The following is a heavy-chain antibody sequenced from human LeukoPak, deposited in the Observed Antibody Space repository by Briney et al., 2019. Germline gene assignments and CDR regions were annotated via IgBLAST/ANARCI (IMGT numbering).Heavy chain of an antibody. CDR3: AKDQRWESPHYLDS. CDR2: IKQDGSEK. D-gene: IGHD1-26*01. Sequence: GGSLRLSCVGSGFTFSSSWMHWVRQPPGKGLEWVANIKQDGSEKYYVDSVRGRLTISRDNAKNSLYLQMNSLRAEDTAVCYCAKDQRWESPHYLDSWGQGTLVTVSS. J-gene: IGHJ4*02. CDR1: GFTFSSSW. V-gene: IGHV3-7*03.